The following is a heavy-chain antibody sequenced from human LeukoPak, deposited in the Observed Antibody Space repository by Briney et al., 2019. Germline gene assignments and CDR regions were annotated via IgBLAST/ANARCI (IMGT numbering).Heavy chain of an antibody. Sequence: GGSLRLSCAASGFTVSSNYMSWVRQAPGKGLEWVSVIYSGGSTYYADSVKGRFTISRDNSKNTLYLQMNSLRAEDTAVYYCARGNGGAAAVHGDYWGQGTPVTVSS. CDR2: IYSGGST. J-gene: IGHJ4*02. D-gene: IGHD6-13*01. CDR1: GFTVSSNY. CDR3: ARGNGGAAAVHGDY. V-gene: IGHV3-66*01.